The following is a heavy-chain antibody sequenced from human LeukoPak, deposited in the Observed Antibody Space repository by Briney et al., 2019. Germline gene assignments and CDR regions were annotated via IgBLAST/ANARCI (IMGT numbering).Heavy chain of an antibody. CDR3: YTSCKPPYYMDV. V-gene: IGHV3-9*01. CDR1: GLTFDDYA. J-gene: IGHJ6*03. CDR2: ISWNSGSI. D-gene: IGHD2-2*01. Sequence: GRSLRLSCAASGLTFDDYAMHWVRQAPGKGLEWVSGISWNSGSIGYADSVKGRFTISRDNAKNSLYLQMNSLRAEDTALYYCYTSCKPPYYMDVWGKGTTATVSS.